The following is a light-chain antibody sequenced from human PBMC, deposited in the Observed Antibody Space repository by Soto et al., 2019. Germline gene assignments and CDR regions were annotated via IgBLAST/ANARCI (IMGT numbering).Light chain of an antibody. CDR2: SAS. CDR1: QTVTDY. Sequence: DIQMTQSPSSLSASVGDRVTITCRAGQTVTDYLNWYQHKPGKAPKLLIYSASTLQSGFPSRFSGSGSGTDFTLTITSLQPEDFGTYYCHQTYSTPQTFGQGTTVDIK. J-gene: IGKJ1*01. V-gene: IGKV1-39*01. CDR3: HQTYSTPQT.